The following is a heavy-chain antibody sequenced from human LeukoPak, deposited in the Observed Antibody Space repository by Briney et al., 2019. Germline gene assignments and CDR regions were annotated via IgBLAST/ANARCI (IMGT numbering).Heavy chain of an antibody. CDR3: ARGPRVGATLDY. Sequence: GRSLRLSCAASGFTFSSYAMHWVRQAPGKGLEWVAVISYDGSNKYYADSVKGRFTISRDNSKNTLYLQMNSLRAEDTAVYYCARGPRVGATLDYWGQGTLVTVSS. CDR1: GFTFSSYA. V-gene: IGHV3-30-3*01. CDR2: ISYDGSNK. D-gene: IGHD1-26*01. J-gene: IGHJ4*02.